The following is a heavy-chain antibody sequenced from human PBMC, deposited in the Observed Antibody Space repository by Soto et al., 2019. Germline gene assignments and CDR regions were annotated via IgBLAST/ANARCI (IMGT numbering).Heavy chain of an antibody. D-gene: IGHD3-22*01. V-gene: IGHV1-18*01. Sequence: ASVKVSCKASGYTFTSYGISWVRQAPGQGLEWMGWISAYNGNTNYAQKLQGRVTMTTDTSTSTAYMELRSQRSDDTAVYYCARAYDRSGYYYRNWFDPWGQGTLVTVSS. CDR1: GYTFTSYG. J-gene: IGHJ5*02. CDR2: ISAYNGNT. CDR3: ARAYDRSGYYYRNWFDP.